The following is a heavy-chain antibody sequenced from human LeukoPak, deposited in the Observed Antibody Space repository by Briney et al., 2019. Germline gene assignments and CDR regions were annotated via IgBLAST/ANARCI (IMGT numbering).Heavy chain of an antibody. Sequence: ASVKVSCKVSGYTLTELSMHWVRQAPGKGLEWMGGFDPEDGETIYAQKFQGRVTMTEDTSTDTAYMELSSLRSEDTAVYYCATDSKPVQHVLRYFDWLPFDYWGQGTLVTVSS. J-gene: IGHJ4*02. CDR1: GYTLTELS. CDR3: ATDSKPVQHVLRYFDWLPFDY. D-gene: IGHD3-9*01. V-gene: IGHV1-24*01. CDR2: FDPEDGET.